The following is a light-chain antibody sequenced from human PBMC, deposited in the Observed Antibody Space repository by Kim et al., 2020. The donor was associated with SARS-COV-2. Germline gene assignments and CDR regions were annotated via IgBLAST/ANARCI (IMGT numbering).Light chain of an antibody. V-gene: IGLV3-21*04. Sequence: PRRAARISCGGGAIGSKSLHWYQQKPGQAPVLIMEFDAGRRSGIPARFSGSNSGNAATLTITRVEAGDEADYYCQVWDSTSDHRVFGGGTQLTVL. CDR2: FDA. CDR3: QVWDSTSDHRV. CDR1: AIGSKS. J-gene: IGLJ3*02.